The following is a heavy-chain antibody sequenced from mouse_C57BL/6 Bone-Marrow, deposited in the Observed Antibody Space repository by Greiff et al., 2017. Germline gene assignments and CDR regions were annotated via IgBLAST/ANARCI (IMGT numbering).Heavy chain of an antibody. D-gene: IGHD2-3*01. Sequence: VQLQQSGTVLARPGASVKMSCKTSGYTFTSYWMHWVKQRPGQGLEWIGAIYPGNSDTSYNQQFKGKAKLTAVTSASTAYLELSSLTKENYAGYNCGYDGYYDWVWFAYWGQGTLVTVSA. CDR1: GYTFTSYW. CDR3: GYDGYYDWVWFAY. V-gene: IGHV1-5*01. CDR2: IYPGNSDT. J-gene: IGHJ3*01.